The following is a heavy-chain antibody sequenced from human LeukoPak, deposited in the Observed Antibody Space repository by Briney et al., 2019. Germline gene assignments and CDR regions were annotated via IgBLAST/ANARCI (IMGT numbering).Heavy chain of an antibody. Sequence: EASVKVSCKASGYTFTSYDINWVRQATGQGLEWMGWMNPNSGNTGYAQKFQGRVTMTRNTSISTAYMELSSLRSEDTAVYYCARDHELGYCSGGSCYSGSFDYWGQGTLVTVSS. CDR3: ARDHELGYCSGGSCYSGSFDY. V-gene: IGHV1-8*01. CDR2: MNPNSGNT. J-gene: IGHJ4*02. D-gene: IGHD2-15*01. CDR1: GYTFTSYD.